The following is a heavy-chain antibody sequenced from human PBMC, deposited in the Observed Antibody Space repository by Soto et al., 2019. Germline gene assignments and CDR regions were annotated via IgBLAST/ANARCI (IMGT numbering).Heavy chain of an antibody. CDR2: TTNTGGDK. J-gene: IGHJ4*02. D-gene: IGHD3-10*01. V-gene: IGHV3-23*01. CDR1: GFTFSSNA. CDR3: ARASGESYPGSRVFDS. Sequence: EVQLLESGGDLVQPGGSLRLSCAASGFTFSSNAMSWVRQAPGKGLEWVSITTNTGGDKIYADSVKGRFTISRDNSKNTLYLQMNSLRAEDTAIYYCARASGESYPGSRVFDSWGQGTRVTVSS.